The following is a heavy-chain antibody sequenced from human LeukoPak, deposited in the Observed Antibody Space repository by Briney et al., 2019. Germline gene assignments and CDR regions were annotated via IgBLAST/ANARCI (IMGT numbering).Heavy chain of an antibody. D-gene: IGHD4/OR15-4a*01. Sequence: PGGSLRLFCEASGFTFSAYAMTWVRQAPGKGLEWVSSIGSDNKPHYSESVKGRFAIPRDNSTSMLFPQLNSLRAEDTALYYCARDLHYYVANDVWGQGTTVTVSS. CDR3: ARDLHYYVANDV. V-gene: IGHV3-23*01. J-gene: IGHJ6*02. CDR2: IGSDNKP. CDR1: GFTFSAYA.